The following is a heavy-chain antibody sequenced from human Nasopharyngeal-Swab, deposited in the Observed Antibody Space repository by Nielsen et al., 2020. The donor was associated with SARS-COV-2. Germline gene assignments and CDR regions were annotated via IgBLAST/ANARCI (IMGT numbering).Heavy chain of an antibody. CDR2: IYYSGST. D-gene: IGHD3-10*01. J-gene: IGHJ6*02. CDR3: ARCITVIQGGPYYYYFGMDV. V-gene: IGHV4-59*01. Sequence: WIRQPPGKGLEWIGYIYYSGSTYYNPSLRSRVTISVDTSKNQFSLKLNSVTTADTAVYYCARCITVIQGGPYYYYFGMDVWGQGTTVPSP.